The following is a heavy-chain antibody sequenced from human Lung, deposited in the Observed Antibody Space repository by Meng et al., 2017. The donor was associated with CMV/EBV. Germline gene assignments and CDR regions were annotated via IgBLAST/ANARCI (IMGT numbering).Heavy chain of an antibody. Sequence: SGYTFTGYYMHWGRQAPGQGLEWMGWINPNSGGTNYAQKFQGRVTMTRDTSISTAYMELSRLRSDDTAVYYCARMRHSSSWTFFDYWGQGTLVTVSS. CDR1: GYTFTGYY. J-gene: IGHJ4*02. CDR3: ARMRHSSSWTFFDY. V-gene: IGHV1-2*02. D-gene: IGHD6-13*01. CDR2: INPNSGGT.